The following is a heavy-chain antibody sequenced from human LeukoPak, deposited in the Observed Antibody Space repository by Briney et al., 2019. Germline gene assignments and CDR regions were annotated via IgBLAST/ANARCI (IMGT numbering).Heavy chain of an antibody. CDR2: INTDGSST. V-gene: IGHV3-74*01. J-gene: IGHJ6*02. CDR3: ARVVSGSYGRYYYYYYGMDV. D-gene: IGHD1-26*01. Sequence: GGSLRLSCAASGFTFSSYWMHWVRQAPGKGLVWVSRINTDGSSTSYADSVKGRFTISRDNSKNTLYLQMNSLRAEDTAVYYCARVVSGSYGRYYYYYYGMDVWGQGTTVTVSS. CDR1: GFTFSSYW.